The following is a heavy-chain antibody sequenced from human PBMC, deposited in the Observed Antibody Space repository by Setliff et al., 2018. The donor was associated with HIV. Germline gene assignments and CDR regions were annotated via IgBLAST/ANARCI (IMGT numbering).Heavy chain of an antibody. Sequence: ASVKVSCKVSGYTLTELSIHWVRQAPGKGLEWMGGFDPEDGGTIHAQKFQGRVTMTEDTSTDTAYMELRSLRSEDTAVYYCAPVSSGWFDPWGQGTLVTVSS. CDR3: APVSSGWFDP. V-gene: IGHV1-24*01. CDR1: GYTLTELS. D-gene: IGHD6-25*01. J-gene: IGHJ5*02. CDR2: FDPEDGGT.